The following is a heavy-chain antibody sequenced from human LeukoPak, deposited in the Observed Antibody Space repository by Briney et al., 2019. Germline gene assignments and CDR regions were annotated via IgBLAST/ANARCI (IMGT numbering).Heavy chain of an antibody. CDR2: ISGSGGST. J-gene: IGHJ4*02. Sequence: PGGSLRLSCAASGFTFSSYAMSWVRQAPGKGLEWVSAISGSGGSTYYADSVKGRFTISRDNSKNTLYLQMNSLRAEDTAVYYCAKYGGVRGVITPQPLDYWGQGTLVTVSS. V-gene: IGHV3-23*01. CDR3: AKYGGVRGVITPQPLDY. D-gene: IGHD3-10*01. CDR1: GFTFSSYA.